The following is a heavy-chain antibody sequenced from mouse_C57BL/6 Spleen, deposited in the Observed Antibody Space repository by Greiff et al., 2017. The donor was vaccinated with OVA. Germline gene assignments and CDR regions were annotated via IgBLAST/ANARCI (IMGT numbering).Heavy chain of an antibody. J-gene: IGHJ2*01. CDR2: IYPGSGST. V-gene: IGHV1-55*01. CDR1: GYTFTSYW. CDR3: ARERTAYFDY. Sequence: QVQLQQPGAELVKPGASVKMSCKASGYTFTSYWITWVQQRPGQGLEWIGVIYPGSGSTTYNEKFKGKATLTVDTSSSTAYMQLNILTAEDSAVYYGARERTAYFDYWGQGTTLTVSS.